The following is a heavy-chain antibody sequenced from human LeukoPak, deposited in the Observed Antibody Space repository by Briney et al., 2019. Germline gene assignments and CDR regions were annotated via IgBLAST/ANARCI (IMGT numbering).Heavy chain of an antibody. J-gene: IGHJ4*02. D-gene: IGHD6-19*01. CDR1: GGSISSSSYN. V-gene: IGHV4-39*07. CDR2: IYYSGTT. CDR3: ARGTSVAGFDY. Sequence: SETLSLTCTVSGGSISSSSYNWGWIRQPPGKGLEWIETIYYSGTTYYNPSLKSRVTISVDTSKNQFSLKLSSVTAADTAVYYCARGTSVAGFDYWGQGTLATVSS.